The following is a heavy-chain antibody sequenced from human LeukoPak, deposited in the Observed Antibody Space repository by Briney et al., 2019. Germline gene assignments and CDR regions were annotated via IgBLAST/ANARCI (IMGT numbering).Heavy chain of an antibody. CDR2: IWYDGSNK. D-gene: IGHD3-22*01. Sequence: PGRSLRLSCAASGFTFSRFGMHWVRQAPGKGLEWEAVIWYDGSNKYYADSVKGRFTISRDNSKNTLYLEMNSLRAEDTAVYYCARDYYYDSSGYWDYYFDYWGQGTLVSVSS. J-gene: IGHJ4*02. V-gene: IGHV3-33*01. CDR1: GFTFSRFG. CDR3: ARDYYYDSSGYWDYYFDY.